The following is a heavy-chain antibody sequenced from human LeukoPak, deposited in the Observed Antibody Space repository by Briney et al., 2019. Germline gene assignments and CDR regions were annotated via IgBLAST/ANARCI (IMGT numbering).Heavy chain of an antibody. D-gene: IGHD1-26*01. J-gene: IGHJ5*02. CDR1: GYSISSGYY. CDR3: ARPSGSYRFWFDP. CDR2: IYHSGST. Sequence: PSETLSLTCTVSGYSISSGYYWGWIRQPPGKGLEWIGSIYHSGSTYYNPSLKSRVTISVDTSKNQFSLKLSSVTAADTAVYYCARPSGSYRFWFDPWGQGTLVTVSS. V-gene: IGHV4-38-2*02.